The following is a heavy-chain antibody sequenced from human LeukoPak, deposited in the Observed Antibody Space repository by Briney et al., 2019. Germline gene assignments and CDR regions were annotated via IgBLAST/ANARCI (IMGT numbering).Heavy chain of an antibody. Sequence: GGSLRFSCAASGFTFISYSMNWVRQAPGKGLEWVSYISSSSSTIYYADSVKGRFTISRDNAKNSLYLQMNSLRAEDTAVYYCARVVYYYYYMDVWGKGTTVTVSS. CDR1: GFTFISYS. V-gene: IGHV3-48*04. CDR3: ARVVYYYYYMDV. CDR2: ISSSSSTI. J-gene: IGHJ6*03.